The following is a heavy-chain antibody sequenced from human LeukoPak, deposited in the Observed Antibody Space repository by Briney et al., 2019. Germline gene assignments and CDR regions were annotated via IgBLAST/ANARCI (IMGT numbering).Heavy chain of an antibody. D-gene: IGHD6-13*01. CDR2: INPSGGST. V-gene: IGHV1-46*01. CDR1: GYTFTSYY. Sequence: ASVKVSCKASGYTFTSYYMHWVRQAPGQGLEWMGIINPSGGSTSYAQKFQGRVTMTRDTSTSTVYMELSSLRSEDTAVYYCAGDLSIGLQGIAGLALQYYFDYWGQGTLVTVSS. J-gene: IGHJ4*02. CDR3: AGDLSIGLQGIAGLALQYYFDY.